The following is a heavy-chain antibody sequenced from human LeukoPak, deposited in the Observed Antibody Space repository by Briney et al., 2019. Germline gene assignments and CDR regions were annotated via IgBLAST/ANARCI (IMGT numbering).Heavy chain of an antibody. Sequence: ASVKVSCKASGYTFTSYAMNWVRQAPGQGLEWMGWINTNTGNPTYAQGFTGRFVFSLDTSVSTAYLQISSLKAEDTAVYYCARAATRYTLLYYYDSSGAGAFDIWGQGTMVTVSS. CDR1: GYTFTSYA. CDR2: INTNTGNP. D-gene: IGHD3-22*01. J-gene: IGHJ3*02. V-gene: IGHV7-4-1*02. CDR3: ARAATRYTLLYYYDSSGAGAFDI.